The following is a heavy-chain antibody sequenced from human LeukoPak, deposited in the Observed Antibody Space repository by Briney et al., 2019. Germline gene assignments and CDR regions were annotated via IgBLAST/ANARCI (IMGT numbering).Heavy chain of an antibody. CDR2: IYYGGSP. Sequence: NPSETLSLTCTVSGASISRHYWSWIRQPPGKGLEWIGYIYYGGSPSYNPSLMSRVTISVDTSKNQFSLRLSSVTAADTAVYYCTRHYGDAYWFDPWGQGTLVTVSS. J-gene: IGHJ5*02. D-gene: IGHD4-17*01. CDR1: GASISRHY. V-gene: IGHV4-59*08. CDR3: TRHYGDAYWFDP.